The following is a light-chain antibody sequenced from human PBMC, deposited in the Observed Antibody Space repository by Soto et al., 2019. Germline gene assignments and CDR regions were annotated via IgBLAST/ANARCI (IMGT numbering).Light chain of an antibody. CDR2: DTS. J-gene: IGKJ4*01. Sequence: VWTQAPGTLSLSPGERATLSCRASQSVSSSSLALYQQKPGQAPRLLIYDTSSRATGIPDRFSGSGSGTDLTITISRLQPEDFEVDYCQQYVSSPLTFGGGTKVDIK. V-gene: IGKV3-20*01. CDR1: QSVSSSS. CDR3: QQYVSSPLT.